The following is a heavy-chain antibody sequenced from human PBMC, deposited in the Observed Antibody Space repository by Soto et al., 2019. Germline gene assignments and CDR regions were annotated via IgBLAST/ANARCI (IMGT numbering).Heavy chain of an antibody. CDR3: ARSIAAAGTSALDP. CDR2: TYYRSKWYN. Sequence: PSQTLSLTRVISGDSVSSNSAAWNWIRQSPSRGLEWLGRTYYRSKWYNDYAVSVKSRITINPDTSKNQFSLQLNSVTPEDTAVYYCARSIAAAGTSALDPWGPGTLVTLSS. CDR1: GDSVSSNSAA. D-gene: IGHD6-13*01. J-gene: IGHJ5*02. V-gene: IGHV6-1*01.